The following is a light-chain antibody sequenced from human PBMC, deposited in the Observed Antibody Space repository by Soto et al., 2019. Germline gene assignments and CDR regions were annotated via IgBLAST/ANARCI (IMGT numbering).Light chain of an antibody. J-gene: IGKJ2*01. CDR3: QQYGSSPYT. CDR2: GAS. V-gene: IGKV3-20*01. CDR1: QSGSSNY. Sequence: EIVLTQSPATLSLSPGERATLSCRASQSGSSNYLAWYQQKPGQAPRLLMYGASSRATGIPARFSGSGSGTDFTLTISSVEPEDFGVYYCQQYGSSPYTFGQGTKLEIK.